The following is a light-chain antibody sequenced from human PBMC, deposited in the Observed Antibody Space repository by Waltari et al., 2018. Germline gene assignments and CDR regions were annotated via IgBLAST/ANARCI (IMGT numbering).Light chain of an antibody. CDR1: SSDVGSYNL. Sequence: QSALTQPASVSGSPGQSITISCTGTSSDVGSYNLVSWYQQHPGKAPKLMIYEVSKRPSGVSGRFAGSKSGNTASLTISGLQAEDEADYYCCSYAGSHWVFGGGTKLTVL. CDR3: CSYAGSHWV. V-gene: IGLV2-23*02. J-gene: IGLJ3*02. CDR2: EVS.